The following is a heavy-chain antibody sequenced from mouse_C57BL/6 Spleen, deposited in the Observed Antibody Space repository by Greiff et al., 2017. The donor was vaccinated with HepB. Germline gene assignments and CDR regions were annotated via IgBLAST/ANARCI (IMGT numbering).Heavy chain of an antibody. J-gene: IGHJ3*01. CDR1: GYSITSGYY. Sequence: VQLQQSGPGLVKPSQSLSLTCSVTGYSITSGYYWNWIRQFPGNKLEWMGYISYDGSNNYNPSLKNRISITRDTSKNQFFLKLNSVTTEDTATYYCAREAGSYWGQGTLVTVSA. V-gene: IGHV3-6*01. D-gene: IGHD3-3*01. CDR2: ISYDGSN. CDR3: AREAGSY.